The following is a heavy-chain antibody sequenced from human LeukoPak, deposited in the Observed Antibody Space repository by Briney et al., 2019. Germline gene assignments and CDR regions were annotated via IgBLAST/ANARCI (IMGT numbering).Heavy chain of an antibody. CDR1: GFTFSSHG. J-gene: IGHJ4*02. D-gene: IGHD5-18*01. Sequence: PGRSLRLSCAASGFTFSSHGMHWVRQAPGKGLEGVAVIWYDGSKKYHADSVKGRFTISRDNPKNTLYLQMNSLRAEDTAVYYCARDLLGYSYDAYYFDFWGQGTLVTVSS. V-gene: IGHV3-33*01. CDR2: IWYDGSKK. CDR3: ARDLLGYSYDAYYFDF.